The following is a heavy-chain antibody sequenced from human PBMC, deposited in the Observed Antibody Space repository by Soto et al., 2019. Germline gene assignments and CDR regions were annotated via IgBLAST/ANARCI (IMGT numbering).Heavy chain of an antibody. J-gene: IGHJ6*02. D-gene: IGHD3-22*01. CDR3: TRCGMRYHSIGYYLGIDGMDV. CDR2: TIPMFGTT. Sequence: QVQLVQSGAEVKKPESSVRVSCKASGGTFNSYAITWVRQAPGQGLEWMGGTIPMFGTTNYAEKFQGRVTSTADESTNTAYMELSSLRSEDNAVYYCTRCGMRYHSIGYYLGIDGMDVWGQGTTVIVS. CDR1: GGTFNSYA. V-gene: IGHV1-69*12.